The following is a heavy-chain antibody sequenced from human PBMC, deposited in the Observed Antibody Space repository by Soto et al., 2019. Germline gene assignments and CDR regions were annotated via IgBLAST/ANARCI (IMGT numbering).Heavy chain of an antibody. V-gene: IGHV1-3*01. CDR3: ARDPLVGATTADAFDI. CDR1: GYTFTSYA. Sequence: QVQLVQSGAEVKKPGASVKVSCKASGYTFTSYAMHWVRQAPGQRLEWMGWINAGNGNTKYSQKFQGRVTITRDTSASTAYMELSSLRSEDTAVYYCARDPLVGATTADAFDIWGHGTMVTVSS. D-gene: IGHD1-26*01. J-gene: IGHJ3*02. CDR2: INAGNGNT.